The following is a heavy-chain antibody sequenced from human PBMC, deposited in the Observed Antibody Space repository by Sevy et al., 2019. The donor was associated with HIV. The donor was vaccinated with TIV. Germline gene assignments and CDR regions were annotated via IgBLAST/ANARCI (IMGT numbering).Heavy chain of an antibody. V-gene: IGHV1-8*01. J-gene: IGHJ4*02. CDR1: GYTFTFYD. Sequence: ASVKVSCKASGYTFTFYDINWVRQATGQGLEWVGWINPNSGNTGYAQKFQGRVTMTRNTSISTAYMELSSLRSEDTAVFDCARGASLYSSAIIEYDYWGQGTLVTVSS. CDR3: ARGASLYSSAIIEYDY. CDR2: INPNSGNT. D-gene: IGHD6-25*01.